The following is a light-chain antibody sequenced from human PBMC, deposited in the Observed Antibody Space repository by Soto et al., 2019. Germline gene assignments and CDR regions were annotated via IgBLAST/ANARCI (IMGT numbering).Light chain of an antibody. CDR3: SAYTSSSTLL. Sequence: QSALTQPASVSGSPGQSITISCTGTSSDLGGYNYVSWYQQHPGKAPKLIIYEVNNRPSGVSNRFSGSKSGNTASLTISGVQAEDEADYYCSAYTSSSTLLFGGGTKLTVL. CDR1: SSDLGGYNY. V-gene: IGLV2-14*01. J-gene: IGLJ2*01. CDR2: EVN.